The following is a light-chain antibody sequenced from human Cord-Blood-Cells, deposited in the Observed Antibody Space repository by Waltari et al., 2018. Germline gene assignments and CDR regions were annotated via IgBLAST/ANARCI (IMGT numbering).Light chain of an antibody. Sequence: DIVMTQSPDSLAVSLGERATINCKSSQSVLYSSNNKNYLAWYQQKQGQPAKLLIYWASTRESGVPDRFSGSGSGTDFTLTISSLQAEDVAVYYCQQYYSTPLTFGGGTKVEIK. V-gene: IGKV4-1*01. J-gene: IGKJ4*01. CDR1: QSVLYSSNNKNY. CDR2: WAS. CDR3: QQYYSTPLT.